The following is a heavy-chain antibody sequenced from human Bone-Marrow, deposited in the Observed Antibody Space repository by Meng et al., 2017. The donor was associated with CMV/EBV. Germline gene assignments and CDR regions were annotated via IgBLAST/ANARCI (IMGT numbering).Heavy chain of an antibody. CDR3: ARDPERGYSYGYLYYYGMDV. V-gene: IGHV3-48*04. Sequence: GESLKISCAASGFTFSSYSMNWVRQAPGKGLEWVSYISSSSSTIYYADSVKGRFTISRDNAKNSLYLQMNSLRAEDTAVYYCARDPERGYSYGYLYYYGMDVWGQGTTVTVSS. CDR2: ISSSSSTI. J-gene: IGHJ6*02. CDR1: GFTFSSYS. D-gene: IGHD5-18*01.